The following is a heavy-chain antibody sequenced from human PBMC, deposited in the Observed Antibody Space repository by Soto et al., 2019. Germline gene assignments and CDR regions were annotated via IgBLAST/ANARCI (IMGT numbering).Heavy chain of an antibody. V-gene: IGHV4-39*01. CDR1: GGSISSSSYY. CDR3: ASPIAAAGTYYYYYGMDV. D-gene: IGHD6-13*01. Sequence: SETLSLTCTVSGGSISSSSYYWGWIRQPPGKGLEWIGSIYYSGSTYYNPSLKSRVTISVDTSKNQFSLKLSSVTAADTAVYYCASPIAAAGTYYYYYGMDVWGQGTTVTVSS. CDR2: IYYSGST. J-gene: IGHJ6*02.